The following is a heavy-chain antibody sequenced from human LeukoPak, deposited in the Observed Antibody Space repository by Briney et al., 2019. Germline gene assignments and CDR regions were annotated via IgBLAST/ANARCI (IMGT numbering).Heavy chain of an antibody. CDR1: GYRFTSDW. J-gene: IGHJ4*02. CDR2: IYPGDSDT. CDR3: ARLRKIANPLNYYDSSGYLDY. Sequence: GESLKISCKGSGYRFTSDWIGWVRQMPGKGLEWMGIIYPGDSDTRYSPSFQGQVTISADKSISTAYLQWSSLKASDTAMYYCARLRKIANPLNYYDSSGYLDYWGQGTLVTVSS. D-gene: IGHD3-22*01. V-gene: IGHV5-51*01.